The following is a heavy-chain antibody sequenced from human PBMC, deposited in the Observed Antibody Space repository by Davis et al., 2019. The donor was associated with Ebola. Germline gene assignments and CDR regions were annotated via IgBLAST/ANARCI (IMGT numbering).Heavy chain of an antibody. CDR2: ISAYNGNT. V-gene: IGHV1-18*01. CDR1: GYTFTSYG. CDR3: ASTPYGGWFYYFDY. D-gene: IGHD6-19*01. Sequence: AASVKVSCKASGYTFTSYGISWVRQAPGQGLEWMGWISAYNGNTNYAQKLQGRVTMTTDTSTSTAYMELRSLRSDDTAVYYCASTPYGGWFYYFDYWGQRTLVTVSS. J-gene: IGHJ4*02.